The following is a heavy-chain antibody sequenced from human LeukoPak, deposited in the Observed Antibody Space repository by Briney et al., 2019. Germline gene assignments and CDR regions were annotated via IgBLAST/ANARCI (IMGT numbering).Heavy chain of an antibody. CDR3: ARDSGSYYRDAFDI. V-gene: IGHV4-61*02. Sequence: SETLSLTCTVSGGSISSGSYYWSWIRQPAGKGLEWIGRIYTSGSTNYNPSLKSRVTISVDTSKNQFSLKLSSVTAADTAVYYCARDSGSYYRDAFDIWGQGTMVTVSS. CDR2: IYTSGST. CDR1: GGSISSGSYY. D-gene: IGHD1-26*01. J-gene: IGHJ3*02.